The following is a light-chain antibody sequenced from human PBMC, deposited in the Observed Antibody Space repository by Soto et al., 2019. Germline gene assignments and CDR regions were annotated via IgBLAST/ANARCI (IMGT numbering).Light chain of an antibody. J-gene: IGLJ2*01. CDR2: EVS. Sequence: QSVLTHPASVSGSPGQSITISCTGTSSDVGSYNLVSWYQQHPGKAPKLMISEVSRRPSGVSNRFSGSKSGNTSSLTICGPQAEDEADYYCCSYAGSSTLVFGGEAQLTVL. CDR1: SSDVGSYNL. V-gene: IGLV2-23*02. CDR3: CSYAGSSTLV.